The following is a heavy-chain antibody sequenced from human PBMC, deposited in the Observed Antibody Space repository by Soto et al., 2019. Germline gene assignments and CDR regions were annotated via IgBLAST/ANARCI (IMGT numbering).Heavy chain of an antibody. CDR2: IIPMFGTA. J-gene: IGHJ4*02. CDR1: GDTFISYA. CDR3: ARVGPAHYYDSSGYYSPLDY. V-gene: IGHV1-69*13. Sequence: SVKVSCKASGDTFISYAINWVRQAPGQGLEWMGGIIPMFGTANYAQKFKGRVTITAGESTSTVYMELGSPRSEDTAVYYCARVGPAHYYDSSGYYSPLDYWGQGTLVTSPQ. D-gene: IGHD3-22*01.